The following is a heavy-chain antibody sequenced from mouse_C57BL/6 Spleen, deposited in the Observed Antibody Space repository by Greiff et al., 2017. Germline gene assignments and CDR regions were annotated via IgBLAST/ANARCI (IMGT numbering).Heavy chain of an antibody. CDR3: AREGAYSNYDWYFDV. J-gene: IGHJ1*03. D-gene: IGHD2-5*01. Sequence: EVHLVESEGGLVQPGSSMKLSCTASGFTFSDYYMAWVRQVPEQGLEWVANINYDGSSTYYLDSLKSRFIISRDNAKNILYLQMSSLKSEDTATYYCAREGAYSNYDWYFDVWGTGTTVTVSS. CDR1: GFTFSDYY. V-gene: IGHV5-16*01. CDR2: INYDGSST.